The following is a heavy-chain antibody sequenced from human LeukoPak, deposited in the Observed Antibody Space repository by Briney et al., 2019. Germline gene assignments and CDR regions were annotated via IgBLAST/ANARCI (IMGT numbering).Heavy chain of an antibody. J-gene: IGHJ4*02. V-gene: IGHV3-11*04. CDR2: IRSSGSTI. Sequence: GGSLRLSCAASGFTFSDYYMSWIRQAPGKGLEWVSYIRSSGSTIYYADSVKGRFTISRDNAKNSLYLQMNSLRAEDTAVYYCARVKRIAARPIDYWGQGTLVTVSS. D-gene: IGHD6-6*01. CDR3: ARVKRIAARPIDY. CDR1: GFTFSDYY.